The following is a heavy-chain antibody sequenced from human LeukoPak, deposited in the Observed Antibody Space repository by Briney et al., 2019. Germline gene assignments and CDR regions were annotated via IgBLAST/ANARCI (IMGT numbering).Heavy chain of an antibody. Sequence: ASVKVSCKASGYTFTGYYMHWVRQAPGQGLEWMGWINPNSGGTNYAQKFQGRVTMTRDTSISTACMELSRLRSDDTAVYYCARDPDPRPYYYYMDVWGKGTTVTISS. V-gene: IGHV1-2*02. CDR2: INPNSGGT. D-gene: IGHD1-14*01. J-gene: IGHJ6*03. CDR3: ARDPDPRPYYYYMDV. CDR1: GYTFTGYY.